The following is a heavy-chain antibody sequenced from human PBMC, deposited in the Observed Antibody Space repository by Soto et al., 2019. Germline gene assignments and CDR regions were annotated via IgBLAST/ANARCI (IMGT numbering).Heavy chain of an antibody. V-gene: IGHV4-30-4*01. D-gene: IGHD2-2*01. Sequence: QVQLQESGPGLVKPSETLSLTCTVSGGSISSGDYYWSWILQPPGKGLEWIGYIYYSGSTSYNASLKSRTSISADPSNNQFSLKLHSLTAADTAVYFCGTMPIVVEPAPMDVWGPGTSVTVSS. J-gene: IGHJ6*02. CDR3: GTMPIVVEPAPMDV. CDR1: GGSISSGDYY. CDR2: IYYSGST.